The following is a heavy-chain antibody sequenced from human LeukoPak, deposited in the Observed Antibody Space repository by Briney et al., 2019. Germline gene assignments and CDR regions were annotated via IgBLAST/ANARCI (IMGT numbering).Heavy chain of an antibody. J-gene: IGHJ5*02. CDR3: AIYCSSTSCYPGWFDP. CDR2: IYYSGST. CDR1: GGSISSGGYY. V-gene: IGHV4-31*03. D-gene: IGHD2-2*01. Sequence: SETLSLTCTVSGGSISSGGYYWSRLRQHPGKGLEWIGYIYYSGSTYYNPSLKSRVTISVDTSKNQFSLKLSSVTAADTAVYYCAIYCSSTSCYPGWFDPWGQGTLVTVSS.